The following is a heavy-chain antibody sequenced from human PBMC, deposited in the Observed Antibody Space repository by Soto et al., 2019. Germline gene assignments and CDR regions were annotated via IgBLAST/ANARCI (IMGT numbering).Heavy chain of an antibody. CDR2: ISPDGGRT. CDR1: GVAFSRQD. V-gene: IGHV1-46*01. CDR3: ATRDPGHY. Sequence: ASVNVSCKASGVAFSRQDMRWVRQAPGQGLEWMGIISPDGGRTSYAQKFQGRVTMTRDTSTSTVYMELSSLRSEDTAVYYCATRDPGHYWGQGTLVTVSS. J-gene: IGHJ4*02.